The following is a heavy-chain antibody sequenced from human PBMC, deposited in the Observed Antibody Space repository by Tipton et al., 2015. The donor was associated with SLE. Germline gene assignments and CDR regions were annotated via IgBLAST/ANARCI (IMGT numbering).Heavy chain of an antibody. CDR3: ARRAYDFWSGYSVLGNYYYMDV. V-gene: IGHV4-59*08. Sequence: TLSLTCTVSGGSISSHYWSWIRQPPGKGLEWIGYIYYSGSTNYNPSLKSRVTISVDTSKNQFSLKLSSVTAADTAVYYCARRAYDFWSGYSVLGNYYYMDVWGKGTTVTVSS. CDR1: GGSISSHY. D-gene: IGHD3-3*01. J-gene: IGHJ6*03. CDR2: IYYSGST.